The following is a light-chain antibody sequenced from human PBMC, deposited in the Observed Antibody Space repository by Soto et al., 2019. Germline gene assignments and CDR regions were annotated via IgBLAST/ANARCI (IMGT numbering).Light chain of an antibody. CDR1: QSVSSN. CDR3: QQRSNWPPLT. V-gene: IGKV3-11*01. Sequence: DIVMTQSPATLSVSPGERATLSCRASQSVSSNLAWYQQKPGQAPRLLIYDASNRATGIPARFSGSGSGTDFTLTISSLEPEDFAVYYCQQRSNWPPLTFGGGTKVDI. J-gene: IGKJ4*01. CDR2: DAS.